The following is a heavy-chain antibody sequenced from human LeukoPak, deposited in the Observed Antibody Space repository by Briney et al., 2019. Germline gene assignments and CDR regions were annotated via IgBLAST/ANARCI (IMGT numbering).Heavy chain of an antibody. J-gene: IGHJ4*02. Sequence: SGGSLRLSCAASGFTVSSRYISWVRQAPGKGLEWVSVIYGGDITYYADSLKGRFTISRDMSKNTVYLQMNSLRAEDTAVYFCAGRDDNYSSDYWGQGTLVTVSS. CDR3: AGRDDNYSSDY. CDR2: IYGGDIT. D-gene: IGHD4-11*01. V-gene: IGHV3-66*01. CDR1: GFTVSSRY.